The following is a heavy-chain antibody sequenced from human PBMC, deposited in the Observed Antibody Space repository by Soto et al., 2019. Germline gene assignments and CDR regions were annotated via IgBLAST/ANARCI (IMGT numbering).Heavy chain of an antibody. J-gene: IGHJ4*02. CDR2: ISSSGSTI. V-gene: IGHV3-48*04. D-gene: IGHD4-4*01. CDR1: GFTFSSYG. CDR3: AKDRQYPRDYFHY. Sequence: PGGSLRLSCAASGFTFSSYGMNWVRQAPGKGLEWVSYISSSGSTIYYADSVKGRFTISRDNAKNSLYLQMNSLRAEDTAVYYCAKDRQYPRDYFHYWGQGTLVTVS.